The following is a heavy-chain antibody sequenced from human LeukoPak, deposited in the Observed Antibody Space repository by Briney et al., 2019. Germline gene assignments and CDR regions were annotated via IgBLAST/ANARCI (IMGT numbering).Heavy chain of an antibody. V-gene: IGHV3-23*01. CDR3: AKVRWELLTTSFDY. CDR1: GFTFSRYA. J-gene: IGHJ4*02. CDR2: ISGSGGST. Sequence: PGGSLRLSCAASGFTFSRYAMSWVRQAPGKGLEWVSAISGSGGSTHHADSVKGRFTISRDNSKNTLYLQMNSLRAEDTAIYYCAKVRWELLTTSFDYWGQGTLVTVSS. D-gene: IGHD1-26*01.